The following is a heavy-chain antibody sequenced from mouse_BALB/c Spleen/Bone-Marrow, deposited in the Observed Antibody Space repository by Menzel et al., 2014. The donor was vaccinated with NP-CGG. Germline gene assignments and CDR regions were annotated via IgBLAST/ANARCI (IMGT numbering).Heavy chain of an antibody. CDR3: ARPLYYYGSSPFYAMDY. Sequence: EVKVVESGGGLVKPGGSLKLSCAASGFAFSSYDMSWVRQTPEKRLEWVAYISSGGGSTYYPDTVKGRFTIPRDNAKNTLYLQMSSLKSEDTAMYYCARPLYYYGSSPFYAMDYWGQGTSVTVSS. CDR2: ISSGGGST. CDR1: GFAFSSYD. J-gene: IGHJ4*01. D-gene: IGHD1-1*01. V-gene: IGHV5-12-1*01.